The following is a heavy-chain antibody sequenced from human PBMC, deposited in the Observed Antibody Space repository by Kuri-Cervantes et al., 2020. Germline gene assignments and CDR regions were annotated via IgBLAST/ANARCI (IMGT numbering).Heavy chain of an antibody. CDR2: IYYSGST. D-gene: IGHD3-22*01. CDR1: GGSISSGGYY. CDR3: ARELIKNYYDSWGFDY. Sequence: SETLSLTCTVSGGSISSGGYYWSWIRQHPGKGLEWIGYIYYSGSTYYNPSLKSRVTISVDTSKNQFSLKLSSVTAADTAVYYCARELIKNYYDSWGFDYWGQGTLVTVSS. V-gene: IGHV4-31*03. J-gene: IGHJ4*02.